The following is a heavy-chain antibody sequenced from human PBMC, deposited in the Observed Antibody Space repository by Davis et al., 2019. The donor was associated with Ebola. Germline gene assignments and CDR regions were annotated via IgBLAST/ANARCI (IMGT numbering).Heavy chain of an antibody. D-gene: IGHD3-10*01. V-gene: IGHV3-30-3*01. CDR1: GFTFSTHT. Sequence: GESLKISCAASGFTFSTHTMHWVRQAPGKGLEWVAVIGSDGINTVYADSVKGRFTISRDNSENTLYLQMDSLTTEDTAVYYCARAGYYFQNTDYNGLRAFDMWGQGTMVS. J-gene: IGHJ3*02. CDR2: IGSDGINT. CDR3: ARAGYYFQNTDYNGLRAFDM.